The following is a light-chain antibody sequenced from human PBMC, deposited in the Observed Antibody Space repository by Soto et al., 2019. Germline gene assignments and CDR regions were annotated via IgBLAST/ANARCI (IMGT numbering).Light chain of an antibody. J-gene: IGLJ1*01. CDR1: SSNIGSNT. CDR2: TNN. Sequence: QSALTQPPSASGTPGQRVTISCSGSSSNIGSNTVNWYQQLPGTAPKLLIFTNNQRPSGVPARFSGSKSLTAGSLAISCLQSEDEADYYCAAWDDSLNGYVFGTGTKVTVL. CDR3: AAWDDSLNGYV. V-gene: IGLV1-44*01.